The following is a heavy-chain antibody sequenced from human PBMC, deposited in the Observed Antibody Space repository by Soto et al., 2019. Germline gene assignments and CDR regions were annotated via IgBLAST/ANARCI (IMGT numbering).Heavy chain of an antibody. CDR2: ISYDGSNK. V-gene: IGHV3-30-3*01. Sequence: PVGSLRLSCAASGFTFNNYAMHWVRQAPGEGLEWVAVISYDGSNKYSADSVKGRFTISRDNSKNALYLQMNSLRAEDTAVYYCARGYLYSSSWYGDYWGQGTLVTVSS. J-gene: IGHJ4*02. CDR1: GFTFNNYA. CDR3: ARGYLYSSSWYGDY. D-gene: IGHD6-13*01.